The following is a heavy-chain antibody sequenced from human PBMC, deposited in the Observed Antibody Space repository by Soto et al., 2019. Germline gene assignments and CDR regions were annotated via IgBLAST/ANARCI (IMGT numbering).Heavy chain of an antibody. CDR1: GGTFSSYT. CDR3: ARGVRVDKGMDV. CDR2: IIPILGIA. J-gene: IGHJ6*02. D-gene: IGHD5-12*01. V-gene: IGHV1-69*02. Sequence: QVQLVQSGAEVKKPGSSVKVSCKASGGTFSSYTISWVRQAPGQGLEWMGRIIPILGIANYAQKFQGRVTITADKSTSTADMELSSLRSEDTAVYYCARGVRVDKGMDVWGQGTTVTVSS.